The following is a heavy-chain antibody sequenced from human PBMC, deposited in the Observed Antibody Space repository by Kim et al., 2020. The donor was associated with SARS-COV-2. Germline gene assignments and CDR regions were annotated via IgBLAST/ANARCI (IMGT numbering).Heavy chain of an antibody. CDR2: INPNSGGT. CDR1: GYTFTGYY. CDR3: ARNVLLWFGEFGGGAFDI. V-gene: IGHV1-2*06. D-gene: IGHD3-10*01. J-gene: IGHJ3*02. Sequence: ASVKVSCKASGYTFTGYYMHWVRQAPGQGLEWMGRINPNSGGTNYAQKFQGRVTMTRDTSISTAYMELSRLRSDDTAVYYCARNVLLWFGEFGGGAFDIWGQGTMVTVSS.